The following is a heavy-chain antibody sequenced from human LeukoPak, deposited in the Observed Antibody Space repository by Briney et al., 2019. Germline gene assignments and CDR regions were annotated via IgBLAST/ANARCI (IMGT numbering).Heavy chain of an antibody. CDR2: ICSRSNTI. D-gene: IGHD7-27*01. CDR3: ARESITGDRDFDY. V-gene: IGHV3-48*01. CDR1: GFTFSSYS. J-gene: IGHJ4*02. Sequence: PGGSLRLSCAASGFTFSSYSMNWVRQAPGKGLEWVSYICSRSNTIYYADSVKGRFTVSRDKAKNSLYLQMNSLRADDTALYYCARESITGDRDFDYWGQGTLVTVSS.